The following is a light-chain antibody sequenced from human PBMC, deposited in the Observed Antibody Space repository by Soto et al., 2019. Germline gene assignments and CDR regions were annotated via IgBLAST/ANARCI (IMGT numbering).Light chain of an antibody. CDR2: EVS. Sequence: QSVLTQPPSASGSPGQSVTISCTGTSSDVGGYNYVSWYQQHPGKAPKLMIYEVSQRPSGVPDRFSGSKSGNTASLTVSGLQAEDEADYYCSSYAGSNLWVFGGGTKLTVL. CDR1: SSDVGGYNY. V-gene: IGLV2-8*01. CDR3: SSYAGSNLWV. J-gene: IGLJ3*02.